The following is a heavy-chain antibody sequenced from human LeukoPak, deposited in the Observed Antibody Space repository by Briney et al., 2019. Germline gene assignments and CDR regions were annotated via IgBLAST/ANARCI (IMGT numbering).Heavy chain of an antibody. J-gene: IGHJ4*02. D-gene: IGHD6-19*01. CDR1: GFTFSSYG. CDR3: ARDPRGIAVAGTLGY. CDR2: TWCDGSET. Sequence: GGSLRLSCAASGFTFSSYGMLWVPQSPGKGLVWVAVTWCDGSETYYADSVKGCFTSARDNSKHTVYLKMNSLRAEDTAVYYCARDPRGIAVAGTLGYWGQGTQVTVPT. V-gene: IGHV3-33*01.